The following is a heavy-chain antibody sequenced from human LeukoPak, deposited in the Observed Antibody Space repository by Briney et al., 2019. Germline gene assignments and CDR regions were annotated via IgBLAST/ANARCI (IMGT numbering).Heavy chain of an antibody. CDR3: ARHMIHCSGGSCLPAWFDP. CDR2: IYPGDSDT. Sequence: GESLKISCKGSGYSFTSYWIGWARQMPGKGLEWMGIIYPGDSDTRYSPSFQGQVTISADKSISTAYLQWSSLKASDTAMYYCARHMIHCSGGSCLPAWFDPWGQGTLVTVSS. D-gene: IGHD2-15*01. V-gene: IGHV5-51*01. J-gene: IGHJ5*02. CDR1: GYSFTSYW.